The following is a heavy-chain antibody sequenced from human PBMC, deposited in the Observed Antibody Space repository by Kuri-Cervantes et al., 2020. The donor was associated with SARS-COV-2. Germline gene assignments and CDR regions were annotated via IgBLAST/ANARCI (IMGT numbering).Heavy chain of an antibody. J-gene: IGHJ4*02. CDR1: GGSFRDYF. CDR2: INHSGSA. CDR3: ARGAHHIRFRGEIDY. V-gene: IGHV4-34*01. Sequence: SETLSLTCAVYGGSFRDYFWTWIRQPPGKGLEWIGEINHSGSADYDPSLKSRVTISVDTSKNQFSLRVNSLTAADTALYYCARGAHHIRFRGEIDYWSQGALVTVSS. D-gene: IGHD3-3*01.